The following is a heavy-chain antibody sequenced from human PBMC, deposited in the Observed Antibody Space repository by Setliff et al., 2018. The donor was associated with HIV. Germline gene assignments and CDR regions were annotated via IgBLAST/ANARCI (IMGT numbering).Heavy chain of an antibody. CDR3: ARAGYSYGHYYFDY. Sequence: ASVKVSCKASGYTFTNYSMNWVRQAPGQGLEWMGGIIPIFGTANYAQKFQGRVTITTDESTSTAYMELSSLRSEDTAVYYCARAGYSYGHYYFDYWGQGTLVTVSS. V-gene: IGHV1-69*05. J-gene: IGHJ4*02. CDR2: IIPIFGTA. CDR1: GYTFTNYS. D-gene: IGHD5-18*01.